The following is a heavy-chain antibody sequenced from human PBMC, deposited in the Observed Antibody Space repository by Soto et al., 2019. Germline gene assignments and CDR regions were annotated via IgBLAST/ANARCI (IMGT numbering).Heavy chain of an antibody. D-gene: IGHD3-10*01. CDR3: ARHPRGTSGKPRVNWFDP. V-gene: IGHV4-59*08. CDR1: GGFISSYY. J-gene: IGHJ5*02. CDR2: IHYSGST. Sequence: SETLSLTCTVSGGFISSYYWSWIRQPPGKGLEWIGYIHYSGSTNSDPSLKSRVTISLDTSKNQFSLKLSFVTAADTGVYYCARHPRGTSGKPRVNWFDPWGQGTLVTVSS.